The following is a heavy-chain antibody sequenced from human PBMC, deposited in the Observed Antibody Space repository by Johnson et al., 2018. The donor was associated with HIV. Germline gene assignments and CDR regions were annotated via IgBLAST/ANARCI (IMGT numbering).Heavy chain of an antibody. CDR2: ISYDGSIK. J-gene: IGHJ3*02. CDR1: GFTFSSSA. Sequence: QVQLVESGGGVVQPGKSLRLSCAASGFTFSSSAMHWVRQAPGQGLQWVALISYDGSIKYFADSVKGRFTISRDNSKNTLHLQMNSLRPEDTAVYYCARNSGNGLVLRGDAFDMWGQGTMVTVYS. V-gene: IGHV3-30-3*01. CDR3: ARNSGNGLVLRGDAFDM. D-gene: IGHD2-8*01.